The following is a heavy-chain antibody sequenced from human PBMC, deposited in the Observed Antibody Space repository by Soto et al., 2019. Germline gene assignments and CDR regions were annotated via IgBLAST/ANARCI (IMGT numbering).Heavy chain of an antibody. CDR2: INSDGSHT. D-gene: IGHD4-17*01. Sequence: EVQLVESGGGLVQPGGSLRLSCAASGFTFFAYWIHWVRQVPGKGLVWVSRINSDGSHTSYADSVRGRFTISRDNSQNTVHLQMNSLTAEETPVYCCAKEGDYGDYAGENWFDSWGQGSLVTVSS. J-gene: IGHJ5*01. V-gene: IGHV3-74*01. CDR1: GFTFFAYW. CDR3: AKEGDYGDYAGENWFDS.